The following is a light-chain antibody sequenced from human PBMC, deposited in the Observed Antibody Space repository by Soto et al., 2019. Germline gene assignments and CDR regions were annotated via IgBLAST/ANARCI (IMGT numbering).Light chain of an antibody. V-gene: IGLV1-40*01. CDR1: SSSIGAGFD. Sequence: QSVLTQPPSVSGAPGQRVTISCTGSSSSIGAGFDVHWFQYFPGTAPKLLIYGTTNRPSGVPDRFSGSKSGASASLAITGLQAEDEADYYCQSYDTSLGGYYVFGTGTKVTVL. J-gene: IGLJ1*01. CDR3: QSYDTSLGGYYV. CDR2: GTT.